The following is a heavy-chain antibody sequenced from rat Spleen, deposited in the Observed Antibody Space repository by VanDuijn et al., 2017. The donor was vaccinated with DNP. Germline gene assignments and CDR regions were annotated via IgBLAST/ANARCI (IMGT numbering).Heavy chain of an antibody. CDR3: ARHEGGFAY. CDR2: ISYEGSST. V-gene: IGHV5-22*01. J-gene: IGHJ3*01. D-gene: IGHD1-11*01. CDR1: GFTFSDYY. Sequence: EVQLVESGGGLVQPGRSMKLSCTASGFTFSDYYMAWVRQAPKKGLEWVASISYEGSSTYYGDSVKGRFTISRDNAKSTLYLQMNSLRSEDTATYHCARHEGGFAYWGQGTLVTVSS.